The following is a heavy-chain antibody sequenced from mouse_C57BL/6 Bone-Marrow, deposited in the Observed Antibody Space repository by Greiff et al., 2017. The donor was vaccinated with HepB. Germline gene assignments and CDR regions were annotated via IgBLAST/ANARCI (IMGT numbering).Heavy chain of an antibody. D-gene: IGHD3-2*02. CDR2: LDPENGDT. V-gene: IGHV14-4*01. J-gene: IGHJ4*01. CDR3: TATAQATRYYYAMDY. CDR1: GFNIKDDY. Sequence: VQLQQSGAELVRPGASVKLSCTASGFNIKDDYMHWVKQRPEQGLEWIGWLDPENGDTEYASKFQGNATITADTASNTAYRQLSSLTSEDTAVYYCTATAQATRYYYAMDYWGQGTSVTVSS.